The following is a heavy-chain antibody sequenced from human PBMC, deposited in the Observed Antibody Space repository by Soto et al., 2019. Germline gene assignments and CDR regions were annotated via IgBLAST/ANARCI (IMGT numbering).Heavy chain of an antibody. CDR2: ITPRSATS. CDR1: GDTFSTYT. D-gene: IGHD2-2*01. CDR3: AREGLVLVPSTVNSDYYYYAMDV. V-gene: IGHV1-69*12. Sequence: QVQLVQSGAEVMKPGSSVKVSSKAPGDTFSTYTITWVRQAPGQGLEWMGGITPRSATSNYAQKFQGRVTITADESTSTVYMELSSLTSEDTAVYYCAREGLVLVPSTVNSDYYYYAMDVWGQGTTVTVSS. J-gene: IGHJ6*02.